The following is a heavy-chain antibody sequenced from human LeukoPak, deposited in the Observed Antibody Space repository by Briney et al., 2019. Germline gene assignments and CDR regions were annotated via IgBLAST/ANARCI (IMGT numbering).Heavy chain of an antibody. CDR1: GFTFSSYW. CDR2: IKQDGSEK. Sequence: GGSLRLSCAASGFTFSSYWMSWVRQAPGKGREWVANIKQDGSEKYYVDSVKGRFTISRDNAKNSLYLQMNSLRAEDTAVYYCAGTPLWFGELLLDYWGQGTLVTVSS. CDR3: AGTPLWFGELLLDY. D-gene: IGHD3-10*01. J-gene: IGHJ4*02. V-gene: IGHV3-7*03.